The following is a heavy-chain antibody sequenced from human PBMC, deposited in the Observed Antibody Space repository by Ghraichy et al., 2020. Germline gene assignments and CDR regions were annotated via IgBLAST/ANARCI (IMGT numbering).Heavy chain of an antibody. V-gene: IGHV3-23*01. D-gene: IGHD3-3*01. J-gene: IGHJ4*02. CDR3: AKGTPGLGSGQYFDY. CDR1: GFSFSTYA. Sequence: LSLTCEASGFSFSTYAMRWVRQAPGMGLEWVSAVGGSGAATHYADSVKGRFTISRDNSKNTLYLQMNSLRAEDTAVYFCAKGTPGLGSGQYFDYWGQGTLVTVSS. CDR2: VGGSGAAT.